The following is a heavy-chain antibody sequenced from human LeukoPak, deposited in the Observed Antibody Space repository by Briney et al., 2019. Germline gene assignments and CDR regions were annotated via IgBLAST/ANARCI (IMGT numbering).Heavy chain of an antibody. J-gene: IGHJ4*02. CDR2: IIPIFGTA. D-gene: IGHD3-22*01. CDR3: AVYYDSSGYYYSYFDY. CDR1: GGTFSSYA. Sequence: ASVKVSCKASGGTFSSYAISWVRQAPGQGREWMGRIIPIFGTANYAQKFQGRVTITTDESTITAYMELSSLRSEDTAVYYCAVYYDSSGYYYSYFDYWGQGTLVTVSS. V-gene: IGHV1-69*05.